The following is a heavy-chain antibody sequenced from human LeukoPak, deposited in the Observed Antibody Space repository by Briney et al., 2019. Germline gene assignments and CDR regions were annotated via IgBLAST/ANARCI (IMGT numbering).Heavy chain of an antibody. J-gene: IGHJ5*02. D-gene: IGHD6-13*01. V-gene: IGHV3-66*01. Sequence: GGSLRLSCAASGFTVSSNYMSWVRQAPGKGLEWVSVIYTDGSTYYADSVKGRFTTSRDNSKNTLYLQMNSLRAEDTAVYYCARADLILIAAAPVWFDPWGQGTLVTVSS. CDR1: GFTVSSNY. CDR3: ARADLILIAAAPVWFDP. CDR2: IYTDGST.